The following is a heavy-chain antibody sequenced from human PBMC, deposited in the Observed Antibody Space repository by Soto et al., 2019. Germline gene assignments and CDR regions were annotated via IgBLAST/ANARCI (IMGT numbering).Heavy chain of an antibody. V-gene: IGHV3-23*01. CDR2: ISVSGKNA. CDR3: ARDQLRPGILYSLGVLLPEYGL. J-gene: IGHJ4*02. D-gene: IGHD3-22*01. CDR1: GLAFSTFA. Sequence: WGALLLSCASSGLAFSTFAMRPVRQARGKGLDSLGAISVSGKNAYYADSVKGRFTISRDNSQNSVFFQMSSLRAEGTAVYYCARDQLRPGILYSLGVLLPEYGLWGQGTLVTVSS.